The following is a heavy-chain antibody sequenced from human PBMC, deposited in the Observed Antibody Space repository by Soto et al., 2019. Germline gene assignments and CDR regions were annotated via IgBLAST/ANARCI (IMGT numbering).Heavy chain of an antibody. V-gene: IGHV5-51*01. CDR1: GYIFNIYW. CDR2: IYPGDSDT. Sequence: GESLKISCKASGYIFNIYWIGWVRQMPGKGLEWMGVIYPGDSDTRYSPSFQGQVTISADKSISTAYLQWSSLKASDTAMYYCAGGGVRGVVTRTRDYYGMDVWGQGTTVTVSS. CDR3: AGGGVRGVVTRTRDYYGMDV. J-gene: IGHJ6*02. D-gene: IGHD3-10*01.